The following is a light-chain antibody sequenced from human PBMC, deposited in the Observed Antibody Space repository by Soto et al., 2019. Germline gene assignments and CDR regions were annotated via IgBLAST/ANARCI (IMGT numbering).Light chain of an antibody. J-gene: IGLJ1*01. Sequence: QSALTQPASVSGSPGQSITISCTGTSSDVGGYNYVSWYQQHPGKAPKLIIYEVSNRPSGVSNRFSGSKSGNTASLTISGLQAENGADYYCNSYKSTPPGVFGTGTKVPAL. CDR2: EVS. CDR1: SSDVGGYNY. V-gene: IGLV2-14*01. CDR3: NSYKSTPPGV.